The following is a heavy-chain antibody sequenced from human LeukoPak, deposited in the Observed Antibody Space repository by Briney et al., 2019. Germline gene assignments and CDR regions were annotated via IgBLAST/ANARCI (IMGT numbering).Heavy chain of an antibody. V-gene: IGHV3-23*01. CDR1: GFXFSNYA. Sequence: GGAVRLSCAASGFXFSNYAMSGVGQAPGKGLDGVSVASSRGGSTYYADSVKGRLTISRDNSKSTLYLQMNSLRADDTAVYYCAKDWGSLGYYDYWGQGTLVTVSS. J-gene: IGHJ4*02. CDR3: AKDWGSLGYYDY. D-gene: IGHD3-16*01. CDR2: ASSRGGST.